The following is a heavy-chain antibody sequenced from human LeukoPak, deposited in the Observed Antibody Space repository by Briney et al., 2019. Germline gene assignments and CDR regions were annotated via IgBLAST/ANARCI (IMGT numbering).Heavy chain of an antibody. CDR1: GFTFSSYG. J-gene: IGHJ6*02. Sequence: GGSLRLSCAASGFTFSSYGMRWVRQAPGKGLEWVAVISYDGSNKYYADSVKGRFTISRDNSKNTLYLQMNSLRAEDTAVYYCAKDRGRDFWSGYYYYGMDVWGQGTTVTVSS. CDR3: AKDRGRDFWSGYYYYGMDV. D-gene: IGHD3-3*01. V-gene: IGHV3-30*18. CDR2: ISYDGSNK.